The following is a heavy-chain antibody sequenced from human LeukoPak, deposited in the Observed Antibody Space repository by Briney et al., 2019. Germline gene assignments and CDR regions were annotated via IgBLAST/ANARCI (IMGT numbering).Heavy chain of an antibody. CDR3: AKPSHYDAWAFGI. CDR1: GFTFSSYA. CDR2: ISYDGSNK. J-gene: IGHJ3*02. Sequence: AGGSLRLSCAASGFTFSSYAMHWVRQAPGKGLEWVAVISYDGSNKYYADSVKGRFTISRDNSKNTLYLQMNSLRAEDTAVYYCAKPSHYDAWAFGIWGQGTMVTVSS. V-gene: IGHV3-30*04. D-gene: IGHD3-22*01.